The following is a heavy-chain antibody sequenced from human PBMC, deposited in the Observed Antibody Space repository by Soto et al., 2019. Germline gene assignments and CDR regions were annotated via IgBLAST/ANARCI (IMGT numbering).Heavy chain of an antibody. Sequence: GGSLRLSCAASGFNVSRNCMIWGRQAPGKGLEGGSIIYKSGTTKYAASARGRFTISRDNSKNTLYLQMNSLRAEGTAVYYCASATSYCSTPSCYSDYWGQGTLVTVSS. V-gene: IGHV3-53*01. CDR2: IYKSGTT. D-gene: IGHD2-2*01. CDR1: GFNVSRNC. J-gene: IGHJ4*02. CDR3: ASATSYCSTPSCYSDY.